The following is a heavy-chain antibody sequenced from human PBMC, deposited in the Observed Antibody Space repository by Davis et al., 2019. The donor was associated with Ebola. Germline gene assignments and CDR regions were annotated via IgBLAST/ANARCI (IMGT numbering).Heavy chain of an antibody. CDR3: ARRADTEDY. J-gene: IGHJ4*01. CDR2: ISTYNGYT. V-gene: IGHV1-18*04. D-gene: IGHD5-18*01. CDR1: GYSFTSYS. Sequence: ASVKVSCKASGYSFTSYSISWVRQAPGQGLEWMGWISTYNGYTVYAQKLQGRVTMTTDTSTRTAYMELRSLRSDDTAVYYCARRADTEDYWGPGTLVTVSS.